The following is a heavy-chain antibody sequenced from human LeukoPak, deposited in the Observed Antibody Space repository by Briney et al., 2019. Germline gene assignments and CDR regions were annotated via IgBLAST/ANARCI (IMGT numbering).Heavy chain of an antibody. Sequence: SETLSLTCTVSGGSISSDYWTWIRQPPGKGLEWIGYIFSSGSTNSNPSLKSRVTISIDTSKNQFSLKLSSVTAADTAVYYCVGRTLLRRANYNYYFFDYWAQGILVTVSS. CDR1: GGSISSDY. CDR3: VGRTLLRRANYNYYFFDY. J-gene: IGHJ4*02. V-gene: IGHV4-4*08. CDR2: IFSSGST. D-gene: IGHD5-24*01.